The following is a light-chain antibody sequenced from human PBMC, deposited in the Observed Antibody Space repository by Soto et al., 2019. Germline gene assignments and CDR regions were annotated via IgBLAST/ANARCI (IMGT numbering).Light chain of an antibody. CDR3: QQYNNWPPLT. CDR1: QSLRTN. J-gene: IGKJ4*02. V-gene: IGKV3-15*01. Sequence: VVTQSPATLSMSPGERATLSCRASQSLRTNLAWYQQKPGQAPRLLIYGASTRATGIPARFSASGSGTEFILTISSLQREDVAVYYCQQYNNWPPLTFGGGTKVEIK. CDR2: GAS.